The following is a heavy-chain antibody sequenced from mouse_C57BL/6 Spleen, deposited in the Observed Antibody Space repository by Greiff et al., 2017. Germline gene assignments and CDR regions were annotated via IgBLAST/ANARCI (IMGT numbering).Heavy chain of an antibody. CDR3: ARIRTTVVATGGYFDV. D-gene: IGHD1-1*01. CDR1: GFSLSTFGMG. J-gene: IGHJ1*03. V-gene: IGHV8-8*01. CDR2: IWWDDDK. Sequence: QVQLKESGPGILQPSQTLSLTCSFSGFSLSTFGMGVGWIRQPSGKGLEWLAHIWWDDDKYYNPALKSRLTISKDTSKNQVFLKIANVDTADTATYYCARIRTTVVATGGYFDVWGTGTTVTVSS.